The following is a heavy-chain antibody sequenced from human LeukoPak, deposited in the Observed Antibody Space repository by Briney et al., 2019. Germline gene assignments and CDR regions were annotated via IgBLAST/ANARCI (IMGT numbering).Heavy chain of an antibody. CDR3: AKKEI. CDR1: GFTFSTYN. J-gene: IGHJ3*02. V-gene: IGHV3-21*01. Sequence: GGSLRLSCAASGFTFSTYNMNWVRQAPGKGLEWVSSISSSSNYIYYADSVKGRFTISRDNSKNTLYLQMNSLRAEDTALYYCAKKEIWGQGTMVTVSS. CDR2: ISSSSNYI.